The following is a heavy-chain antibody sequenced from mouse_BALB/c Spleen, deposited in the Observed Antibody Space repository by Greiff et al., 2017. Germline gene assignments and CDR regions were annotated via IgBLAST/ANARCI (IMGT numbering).Heavy chain of an antibody. CDR1: GYTFTSYW. Sequence: VQLQQSGAELARPGASVKLSCKASGYTFTSYWMQWVKQRPGQGLEWIGAIYPGDGDTRYTQKFKGKATLTADKSSSTAYMQLSSLASEDSAVYYCAYRYDAMDYWGQGTSVTVSS. J-gene: IGHJ4*01. V-gene: IGHV1-87*01. CDR2: IYPGDGDT. D-gene: IGHD2-14*01. CDR3: AYRYDAMDY.